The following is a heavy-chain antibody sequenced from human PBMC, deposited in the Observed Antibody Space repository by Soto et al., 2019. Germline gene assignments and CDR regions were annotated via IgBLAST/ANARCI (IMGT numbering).Heavy chain of an antibody. Sequence: SETLSLTCTVSGGSISSSSYYWGWIRQPPGKGLEWIGSIYYSGSTYYNPSLKSRVTISVDTSKNQFSLKLSSVTAADTAVYYCARLNYGDYFDYWGQGTLVTVSS. D-gene: IGHD4-17*01. CDR1: GGSISSSSYY. J-gene: IGHJ4*02. CDR2: IYYSGST. V-gene: IGHV4-39*01. CDR3: ARLNYGDYFDY.